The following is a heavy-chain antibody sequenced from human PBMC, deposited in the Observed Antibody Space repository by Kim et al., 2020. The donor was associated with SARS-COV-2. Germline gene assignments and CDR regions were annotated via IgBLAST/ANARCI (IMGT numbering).Heavy chain of an antibody. V-gene: IGHV3-9*01. CDR1: GFTFGDYA. J-gene: IGHJ4*02. Sequence: GGSLRLSCAASGFTFGDYAMHWVRQTPGKGLEWVSGISWNTGSIGYADSVKGRFTISRDNAKNSLYLQMNSLRAEDTALYYCAKATRGVAGSYFDYWGQGTLVTVSS. D-gene: IGHD6-19*01. CDR3: AKATRGVAGSYFDY. CDR2: ISWNTGSI.